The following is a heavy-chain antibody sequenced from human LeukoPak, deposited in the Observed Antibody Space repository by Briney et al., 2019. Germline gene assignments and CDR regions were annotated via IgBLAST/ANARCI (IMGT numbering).Heavy chain of an antibody. J-gene: IGHJ4*02. D-gene: IGHD3-10*01. V-gene: IGHV4-61*01. CDR3: VRDRELNY. CDR2: IYNSGNT. Sequence: SETLSLTCSVSGGSVSSGSYYWSWIRQPPGKGLEWIGYIYNSGNTNYNPSFKSRVTISEDTPKNQFSLKLSSVTAADTAVYYCVRDRELNYWGQGTLVTVSS. CDR1: GGSVSSGSYY.